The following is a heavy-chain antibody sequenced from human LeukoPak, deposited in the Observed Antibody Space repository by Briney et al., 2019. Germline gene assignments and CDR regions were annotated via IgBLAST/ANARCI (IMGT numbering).Heavy chain of an antibody. V-gene: IGHV3-23*01. Sequence: QPGGSLRLSCAASGFPFSSYGMGWVRQAPGKGLEWVSGISGGGATTYYADSVKGRFTISRDNSKNTLHLDMSSLRAEDTAEYYCAKTFGWPFYFGYWGQGTLVTVSS. CDR3: AKTFGWPFYFGY. J-gene: IGHJ4*02. CDR1: GFPFSSYG. CDR2: ISGGGATT. D-gene: IGHD2/OR15-2a*01.